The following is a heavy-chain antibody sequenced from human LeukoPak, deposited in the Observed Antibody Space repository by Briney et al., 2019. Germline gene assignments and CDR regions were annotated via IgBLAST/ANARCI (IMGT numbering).Heavy chain of an antibody. CDR3: AKVGYSYGYGIDY. CDR2: MNPNSGNT. V-gene: IGHV1-8*01. J-gene: IGHJ4*02. CDR1: GYTFTSYD. D-gene: IGHD5-18*01. Sequence: ASVTVSCKASGYTFTSYDINWVRQATGQGLEWMGWMNPNSGNTGYAQKFQGRVTMTRNTSISTAYMELSSLRSEDTAVYYCAKVGYSYGYGIDYWGQGTLVTVSS.